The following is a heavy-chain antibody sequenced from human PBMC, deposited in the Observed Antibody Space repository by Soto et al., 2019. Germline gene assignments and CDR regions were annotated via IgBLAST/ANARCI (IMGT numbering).Heavy chain of an antibody. CDR2: INPRDSDV. D-gene: IGHD3-3*01. V-gene: IGHV5-51*01. Sequence: SGVLLRIRWKGVDYKIVAYWIGWVSKMTGKGLEWMGVINPRDSDVKYSPPFEGQVTISADKSINTAFLQWRSLKASDTAMYYCARPDYTHEVLYHAYDIRGQGTMVTV. CDR1: DYKIVAYW. J-gene: IGHJ3*02. CDR3: ARPDYTHEVLYHAYDI.